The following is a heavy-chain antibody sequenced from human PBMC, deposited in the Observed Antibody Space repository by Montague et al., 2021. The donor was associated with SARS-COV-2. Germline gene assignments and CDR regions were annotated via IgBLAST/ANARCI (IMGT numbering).Heavy chain of an antibody. V-gene: IGHV3-33*01. Sequence: SLSLSFSASGFPSSSYGMHWVRQAPGKGLEWAAVIWYDGSNKYYADSVKGRFTISRDNSKNTLYLQMNSLRAEDTAVYYCARDRYYYGSGSLDAFDIWGQGTVVTVSS. CDR2: IWYDGSNK. J-gene: IGHJ3*02. CDR3: ARDRYYYGSGSLDAFDI. CDR1: GFPSSSYG. D-gene: IGHD3-10*01.